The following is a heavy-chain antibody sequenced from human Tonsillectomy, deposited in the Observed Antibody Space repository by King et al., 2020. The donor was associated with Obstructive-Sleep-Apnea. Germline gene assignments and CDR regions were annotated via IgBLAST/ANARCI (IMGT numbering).Heavy chain of an antibody. Sequence: VQLVESGGGVVQPGRSLRLSCAASGFTFSSYGMHWVRQAPGKGLEWVAVISYDGSNKYYADSVKGRFTISRDNSKNTLYLQMNSLRADDTDTAVYYCAKDERSRRFLTGYYIVYWGQGTLVTVSS. CDR1: GFTFSSYG. CDR3: AKDERSRRFLTGYYIVY. V-gene: IGHV3-30*18. CDR2: ISYDGSNK. J-gene: IGHJ4*02. D-gene: IGHD3-9*01.